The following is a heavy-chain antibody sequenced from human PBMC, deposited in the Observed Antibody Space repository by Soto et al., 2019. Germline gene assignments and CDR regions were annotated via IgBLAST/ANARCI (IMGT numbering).Heavy chain of an antibody. J-gene: IGHJ6*02. CDR3: ARDREYYYDSSGNYYYHYGMDV. D-gene: IGHD3-22*01. V-gene: IGHV1-18*04. Sequence: ASVKVSCKASGYTFTNYGISWVRQAPGQGLEWMGWISGYNGNTKYAQKFQGRVTMTTDTPTNTAYMELRSLRSDDTAVYYCARDREYYYDSSGNYYYHYGMDVWGQGTTVTISS. CDR1: GYTFTNYG. CDR2: ISGYNGNT.